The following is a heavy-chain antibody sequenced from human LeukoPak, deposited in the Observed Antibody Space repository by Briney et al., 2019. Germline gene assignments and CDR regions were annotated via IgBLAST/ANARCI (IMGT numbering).Heavy chain of an antibody. CDR2: IIPIFGTA. D-gene: IGHD5-18*01. CDR3: ARVRLDTAMVYYYYYMDV. Sequence: SVKVSCKASGGTFSSYAISWVRQAPGQGLEWMGGIIPIFGTANYAQKFQGRVTITTDESTSTAYMELSSLRSEDTAVYYCARVRLDTAMVYYYYYMDVWGKGTTVTVSS. J-gene: IGHJ6*03. V-gene: IGHV1-69*05. CDR1: GGTFSSYA.